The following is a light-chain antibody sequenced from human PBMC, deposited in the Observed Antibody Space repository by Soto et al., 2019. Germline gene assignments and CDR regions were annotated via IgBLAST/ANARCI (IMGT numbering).Light chain of an antibody. CDR3: QQYNNWPPIT. CDR1: QSVSIK. Sequence: EIVLSQSPGTLSLSPGERATLSCRASQSVSIKLAWYQQKPGQAPRLLIYDTSTRATGIPARFSGSGSGTEFTLTISSLQSEDFAVYYCQQYNNWPPITFGQGRRLE. J-gene: IGKJ5*01. V-gene: IGKV3-15*01. CDR2: DTS.